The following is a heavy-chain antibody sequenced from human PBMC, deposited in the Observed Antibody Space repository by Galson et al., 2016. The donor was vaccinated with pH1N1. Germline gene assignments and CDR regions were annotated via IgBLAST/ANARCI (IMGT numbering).Heavy chain of an antibody. V-gene: IGHV3-23*01. CDR2: ISGSGGRT. D-gene: IGHD6-19*01. Sequence: SCAASGFKFDNYATTWVRRAPGKGLQWVSAISGSGGRTYYADSVKDRFTISRDNSKKTLFLQMTSLRVEDTAVYYCAKDRYSSGQFFDSWGRGILVTVSS. CDR1: GFKFDNYA. CDR3: AKDRYSSGQFFDS. J-gene: IGHJ4*02.